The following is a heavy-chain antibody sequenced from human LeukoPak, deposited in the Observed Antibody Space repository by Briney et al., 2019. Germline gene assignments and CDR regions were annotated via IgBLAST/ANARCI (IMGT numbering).Heavy chain of an antibody. J-gene: IGHJ4*02. CDR2: IYYSGST. CDR3: ARHSGSSWSLAQDS. V-gene: IGHV4-39*01. CDR1: GGSISSSSYY. D-gene: IGHD6-13*01. Sequence: SETLSLTCTVSGGSISSSSYYWGWIRQPPGKGLEWIGSIYYSGSTYYNPSLKSRVTISVDTSKNQFSLKLSSVTAADTAVYYCARHSGSSWSLAQDSWGQGTLVTVSS.